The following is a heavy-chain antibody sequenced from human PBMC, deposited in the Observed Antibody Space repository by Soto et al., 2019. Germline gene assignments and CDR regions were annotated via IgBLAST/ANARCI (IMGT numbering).Heavy chain of an antibody. V-gene: IGHV3-21*01. CDR3: AKAHGTTAGTRVTY. CDR2: ISSIGTNI. J-gene: IGHJ4*02. D-gene: IGHD6-13*01. Sequence: PGGSLRLSCTASGFTFSNYNMNWVRQAPGKGLEWVSFISSIGTNINYADSVKGRFTISRDNANNSLYLQMNSLRAEDTAVYYCAKAHGTTAGTRVTYWGQGTLVTVSS. CDR1: GFTFSNYN.